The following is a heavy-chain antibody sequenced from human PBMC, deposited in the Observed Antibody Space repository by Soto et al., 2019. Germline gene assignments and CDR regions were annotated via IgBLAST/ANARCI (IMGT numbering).Heavy chain of an antibody. D-gene: IGHD6-13*01. CDR2: ISGSGGST. Sequence: GGSLRLSCAASGFTFSSYAMSWVRQAPGKGLEWVSAISGSGGSTYYADSVKGRFTISRDNSKNTLYLQMNSLRAEDTAVYYCAKDPLPYSGSWYGYFDYWGQGTLVTVSS. CDR1: GFTFSSYA. V-gene: IGHV3-23*01. J-gene: IGHJ4*02. CDR3: AKDPLPYSGSWYGYFDY.